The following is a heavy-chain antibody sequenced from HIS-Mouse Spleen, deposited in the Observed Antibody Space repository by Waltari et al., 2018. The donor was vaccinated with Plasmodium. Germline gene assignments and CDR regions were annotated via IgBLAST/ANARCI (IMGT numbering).Heavy chain of an antibody. D-gene: IGHD6-13*01. J-gene: IGHJ3*02. CDR2: INSDGSST. CDR3: ARTIAAAGTGDAFDM. CDR1: GFTFSSYW. V-gene: IGHV3-74*01. Sequence: EVQLVESGGGLVQPGGSLRLSCAAAGFTFSSYWVPWVRQAPGKGLVWVSRINSDGSSTRYADSVKGRFTISRDNAKNTLYLQMNSLRAEDTAVYYCARTIAAAGTGDAFDMWGQGTMVTVSS.